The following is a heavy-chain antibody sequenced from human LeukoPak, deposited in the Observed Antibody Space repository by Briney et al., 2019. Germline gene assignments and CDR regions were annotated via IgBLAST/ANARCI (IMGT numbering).Heavy chain of an antibody. Sequence: ASVKLSCTASGYTFTSYGIDWLRQAHGQAPDSIGWPSAYNSNTNYAQKLQGKVTMTTDTSPSTAYMELRSLRSDDTAVYYCARFSGWDIVVVPAPDLFDYWGQGTLVTVSS. D-gene: IGHD2-2*01. CDR1: GYTFTSYG. V-gene: IGHV1-18*04. J-gene: IGHJ4*02. CDR2: PSAYNSNT. CDR3: ARFSGWDIVVVPAPDLFDY.